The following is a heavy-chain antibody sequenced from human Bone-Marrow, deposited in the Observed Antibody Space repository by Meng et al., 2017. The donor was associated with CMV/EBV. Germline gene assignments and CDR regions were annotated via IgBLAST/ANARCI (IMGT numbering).Heavy chain of an antibody. Sequence: GESLKISCAASGFTFSSNDMHWVRQTTGKGLEWVSAIGTAGDTYYPGSVKGRFTISREDAKNSFYLQMNSLRAGDTAVYYCARDGLKLGYCSSTSCQYYYYYYGMDVWGQGTMVTVSS. D-gene: IGHD2-2*01. J-gene: IGHJ6*02. CDR2: IGTAGDT. CDR1: GFTFSSND. CDR3: ARDGLKLGYCSSTSCQYYYYYYGMDV. V-gene: IGHV3-13*01.